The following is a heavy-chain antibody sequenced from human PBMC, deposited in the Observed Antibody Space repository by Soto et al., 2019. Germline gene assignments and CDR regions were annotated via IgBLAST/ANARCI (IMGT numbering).Heavy chain of an antibody. D-gene: IGHD3-16*01. J-gene: IGHJ4*02. CDR2: FDPEDGET. V-gene: IGHV1-24*01. CDR3: ARARPDYVWGSYPAASLPDD. Sequence: ASVKVSCKVSGYTLTELSMHWVRQAPGKGLEWMGGFDPEDGETIYAQKFQGRVTMTEDTSTDTAYMELSSLRSEDTAVYYCARARPDYVWGSYPAASLPDDWGQGTLVTVSS. CDR1: GYTLTELS.